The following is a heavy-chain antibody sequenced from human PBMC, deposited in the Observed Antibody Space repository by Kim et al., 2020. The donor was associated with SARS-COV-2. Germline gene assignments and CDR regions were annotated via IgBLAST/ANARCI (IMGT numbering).Heavy chain of an antibody. J-gene: IGHJ6*02. V-gene: IGHV3-23*01. Sequence: GGSLRLSCAASGFTFSSYAMSWVRQAPGKGLEWVSAISGSGGSTYYADSVKGRFTISRDNSKNTLYLQMSSLRAEDTAVYYCAKKVPAARMWGGYGMDVWGQGTTVTVSS. CDR3: AKKVPAARMWGGYGMDV. D-gene: IGHD2-2*01. CDR1: GFTFSSYA. CDR2: ISGSGGST.